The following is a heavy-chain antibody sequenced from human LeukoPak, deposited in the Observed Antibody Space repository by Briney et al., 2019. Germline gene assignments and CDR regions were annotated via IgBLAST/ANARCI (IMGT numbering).Heavy chain of an antibody. CDR2: ISTNTGNT. V-gene: IGHV1-18*01. J-gene: IGHJ4*02. CDR1: GYSFTSFG. Sequence: GASVKVSCKASGYSFTSFGLSRLRQAPGQGLEWMGWISTNTGNTDYAQKFQDRVTLTTDTSTTTAYMELRSLTSDDTAAYYCAREIPYPDCSSSGCYGPWDYWGQGTLVLVSS. CDR3: AREIPYPDCSSSGCYGPWDY. D-gene: IGHD2-2*01.